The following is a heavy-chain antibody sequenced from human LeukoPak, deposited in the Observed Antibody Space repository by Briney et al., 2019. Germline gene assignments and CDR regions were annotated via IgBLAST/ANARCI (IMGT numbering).Heavy chain of an antibody. CDR2: FDPEDGET. CDR1: GYTLTELS. D-gene: IGHD6-19*01. V-gene: IGHV1-24*01. CDR3: ATTGMRAVAGSGEFDY. Sequence: GASVKVSCKVSGYTLTELSMHWVRQAPGKGLEWMGGFDPEDGETIYAQKFQGRVTMTEDTSTDTAYMELSSLRSEDTAVYYCATTGMRAVAGSGEFDYWGQGTLVTVSS. J-gene: IGHJ4*02.